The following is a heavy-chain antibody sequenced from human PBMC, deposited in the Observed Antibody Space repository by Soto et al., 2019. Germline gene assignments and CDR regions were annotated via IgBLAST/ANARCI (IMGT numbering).Heavy chain of an antibody. J-gene: IGHJ5*01. CDR2: VYYRGSI. CDR3: ARVTFTPNWFDS. Sequence: SETLSLTCTVSGDSISSPDYFWSWTRQAPGKGLELIGYVYYRGSIYYTPSFESRVSISIDTSKNQFSLRLTSVTAADSAVYFCARVTFTPNWFDSWGQGILVTVSS. D-gene: IGHD3-16*01. CDR1: GDSISSPDYF. V-gene: IGHV4-30-4*01.